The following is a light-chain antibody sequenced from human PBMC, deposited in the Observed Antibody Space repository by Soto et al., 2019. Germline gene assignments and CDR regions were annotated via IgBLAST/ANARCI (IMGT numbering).Light chain of an antibody. Sequence: QSALTQPASVSGSPGQSITISCAGTRDDIGAYDYVSWYQQHPGNAPKLLVYEVTNRPSGVSDSFSASKSGNTASLTISGLQAEDEADYYCNSYTNSSAVVFGGGTKVTVL. CDR2: EVT. CDR3: NSYTNSSAVV. J-gene: IGLJ2*01. V-gene: IGLV2-14*01. CDR1: RDDIGAYDY.